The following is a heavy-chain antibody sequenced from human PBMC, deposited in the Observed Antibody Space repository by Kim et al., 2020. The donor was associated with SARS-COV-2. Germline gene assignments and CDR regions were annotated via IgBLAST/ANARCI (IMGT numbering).Heavy chain of an antibody. D-gene: IGHD3-3*01. CDR1: GYTFTSYD. V-gene: IGHV1-8*01. Sequence: ASVKVSCKASGYTFTSYDINWVRQATGQGLEWMGWMNPNSGNTGYAQKLQGRVTMTRNTSISTAYMELSSLRSEDTAVYYCARGQRPRLIFGVLYYFDYWGQGTLVTVSS. CDR2: MNPNSGNT. J-gene: IGHJ4*02. CDR3: ARGQRPRLIFGVLYYFDY.